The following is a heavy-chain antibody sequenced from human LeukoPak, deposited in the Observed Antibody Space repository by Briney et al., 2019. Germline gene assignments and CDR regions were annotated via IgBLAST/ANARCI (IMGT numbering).Heavy chain of an antibody. J-gene: IGHJ6*02. Sequence: SGGSLRLSCAASGVTFSSYAMSWVRQAPGKGLEWVSGITGSGDTTFYADSVKGRFTISRDNSKNTLFLQMNSLGAEDTAVYYCAKDRRRIVVYGMDVWGQGTKVTVSS. CDR2: ITGSGDTT. D-gene: IGHD1-26*01. CDR3: AKDRRRIVVYGMDV. CDR1: GVTFSSYA. V-gene: IGHV3-23*01.